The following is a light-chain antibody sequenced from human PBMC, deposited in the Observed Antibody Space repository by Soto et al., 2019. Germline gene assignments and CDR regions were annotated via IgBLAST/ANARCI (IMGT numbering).Light chain of an antibody. CDR2: DVS. CDR3: QQYDNLPPSIT. V-gene: IGKV1-5*01. Sequence: DIQMTHSPSTLSASVEDRVTITCPASQSISSWLAWYQQKPGKAPKLLIYDVSTLQNGVPSRFSGSGSGTDFTFTISGLQPEDLATYYCQQYDNLPPSITFGQGTRLEIK. J-gene: IGKJ5*01. CDR1: QSISSW.